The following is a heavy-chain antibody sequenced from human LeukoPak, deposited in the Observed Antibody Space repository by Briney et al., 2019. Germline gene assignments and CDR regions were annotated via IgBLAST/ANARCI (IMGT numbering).Heavy chain of an antibody. J-gene: IGHJ5*02. D-gene: IGHD3-10*01. Sequence: GGSLRLSCAASGFTFSSYAMHWVRQAPGKGLEWVAVISYDGSNKYYADSVKGRFTISRDNSKNTLYLQMNSLRAEDTAVYYCARDTGPWGQGTLVTVSS. CDR3: ARDTGP. CDR2: ISYDGSNK. CDR1: GFTFSSYA. V-gene: IGHV3-30*04.